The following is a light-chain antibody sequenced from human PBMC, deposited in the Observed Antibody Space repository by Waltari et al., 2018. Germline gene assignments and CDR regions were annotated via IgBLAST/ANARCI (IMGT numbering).Light chain of an antibody. Sequence: QSALTQPPSASGSLGQSVTISCTGISSDVGGYVYVSWYQQHPGKAPKVIIYEVNKRPAGGPGRCSGSRSGNTASLTVSGLQAEDEADYYCSSYAGSNRVFGGGTRLTVL. CDR2: EVN. CDR1: SSDVGGYVY. CDR3: SSYAGSNRV. J-gene: IGLJ3*02. V-gene: IGLV2-8*01.